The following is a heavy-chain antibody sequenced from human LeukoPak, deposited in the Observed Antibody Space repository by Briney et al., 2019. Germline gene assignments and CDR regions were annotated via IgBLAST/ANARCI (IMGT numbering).Heavy chain of an antibody. J-gene: IGHJ4*02. Sequence: GGSLRLSCAASGFTFSSYAMSWVRQAPGKGLEWVSAISGSGGSTYYADSVKGRFTISRDNSKNTLYLQMNSLRAEDTAVYYCAKVYDRSGYYQVPFDYWGQGTLVTVSS. CDR1: GFTFSSYA. CDR3: AKVYDRSGYYQVPFDY. V-gene: IGHV3-23*01. CDR2: ISGSGGST. D-gene: IGHD3-22*01.